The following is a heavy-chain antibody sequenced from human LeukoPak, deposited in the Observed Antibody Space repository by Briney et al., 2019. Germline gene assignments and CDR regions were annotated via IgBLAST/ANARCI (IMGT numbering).Heavy chain of an antibody. CDR2: INPNSGGT. D-gene: IGHD3-22*01. CDR3: ARIYYYDSSGSSDY. Sequence: ASVKVSCKASGYTFTGYYMHWVRQAPGQGLEWMGWINPNSGGTNYAQKFQGRVTMTRDTSISTAYMELSRLRSDDTAVYYCARIYYYDSSGSSDYWGQGTLVTVSS. J-gene: IGHJ4*02. V-gene: IGHV1-2*02. CDR1: GYTFTGYY.